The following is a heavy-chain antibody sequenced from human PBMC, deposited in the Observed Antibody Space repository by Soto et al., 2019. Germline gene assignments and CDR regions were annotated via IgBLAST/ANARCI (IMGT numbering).Heavy chain of an antibody. CDR2: IIPLLDRP. CDR1: GGTFSSWT. Sequence: QVQLVQSGAEVKPPGSSVRVSCKASGGTFSSWTVSWVRQAPGQGLEWLGRIIPLLDRPNYAQKCQGRLTITADISTASAYMVLHSLGSDDTAVYFCAKPPGTSLFWFESWGQATLVAVSS. V-gene: IGHV1-69*02. CDR3: AKPPGTSLFWFES. J-gene: IGHJ5*01.